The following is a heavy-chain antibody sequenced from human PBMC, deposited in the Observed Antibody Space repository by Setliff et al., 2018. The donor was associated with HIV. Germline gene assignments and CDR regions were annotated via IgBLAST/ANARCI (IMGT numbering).Heavy chain of an antibody. CDR3: ARFSSTGWRRAFDV. D-gene: IGHD6-19*01. Sequence: SETLSLTCAVYGGAFNDFYWGWIRQPPGKGLEWIGEIDHSGSTNNNSSLKSRLTISVDTSKKQFSLRLTSLTAADTAVYFCARFSSTGWRRAFDVWGQGTKVTVSS. CDR1: GGAFNDFY. CDR2: IDHSGST. J-gene: IGHJ3*01. V-gene: IGHV4-34*01.